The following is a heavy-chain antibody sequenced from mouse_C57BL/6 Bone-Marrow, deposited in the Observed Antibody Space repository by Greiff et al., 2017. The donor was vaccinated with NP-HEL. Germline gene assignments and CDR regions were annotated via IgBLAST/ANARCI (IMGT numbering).Heavy chain of an antibody. CDR1: GFTFSSYT. CDR2: ISGGGGNT. D-gene: IGHD1-1*01. CDR3: ARRGYYYPGYFDY. Sequence: DVHLVESGGGLVKPGGSLKLSCAASGFTFSSYTMSWVRQTPEKRLEWVATISGGGGNTYYPDSVKGRFTISRDNAKNTLYLQMSSLRSEDTALYYCARRGYYYPGYFDYWGQGTTLTVSS. V-gene: IGHV5-9*01. J-gene: IGHJ2*01.